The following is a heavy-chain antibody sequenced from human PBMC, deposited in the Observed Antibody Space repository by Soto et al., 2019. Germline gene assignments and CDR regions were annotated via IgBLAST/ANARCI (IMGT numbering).Heavy chain of an antibody. J-gene: IGHJ4*02. CDR1: GGSISNSNYY. CDR3: ERHSIWLLLSDY. D-gene: IGHD3-22*01. CDR2: IYYTGNT. Sequence: SETLSLTCNVSGGSISNSNYYWVWIRQPPGKGLEWIGSIYYTGNTYYNPSLKRRVTISVDTSKNQFSLKLDSVTAADTAVYFCERHSIWLLLSDYWGQGSLVTVS. V-gene: IGHV4-39*01.